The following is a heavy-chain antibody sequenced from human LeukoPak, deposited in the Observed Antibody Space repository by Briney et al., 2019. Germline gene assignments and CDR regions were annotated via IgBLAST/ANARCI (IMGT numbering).Heavy chain of an antibody. J-gene: IGHJ4*02. V-gene: IGHV3-21*06. CDR3: LRGDRRDY. CDR2: IDSSGGYM. Sequence: GGSLRLSCEASGFTFNTYSMNWARQAPGKGLERVSSIDSSGGYMFYADSVKGRFIISRDNAKDSLYLQMNSLRVEDTAVYYCLRGDRRDYWGQGTLVTVSS. CDR1: GFTFNTYS.